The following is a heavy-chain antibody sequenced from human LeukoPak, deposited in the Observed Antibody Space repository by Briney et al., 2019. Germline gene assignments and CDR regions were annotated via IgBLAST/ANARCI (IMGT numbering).Heavy chain of an antibody. CDR1: GGSISSYY. Sequence: SETLSLTCTVSGGSISSYYWSWIRQPPGKGLEWIGYIYYSGSTNYNPSLKSRVTISVDTSKNQFSLKLSSVTAADTAVYYCARQGRDYGDHFDYWGQGTLVTVSS. CDR2: IYYSGST. V-gene: IGHV4-59*08. D-gene: IGHD4-17*01. J-gene: IGHJ4*02. CDR3: ARQGRDYGDHFDY.